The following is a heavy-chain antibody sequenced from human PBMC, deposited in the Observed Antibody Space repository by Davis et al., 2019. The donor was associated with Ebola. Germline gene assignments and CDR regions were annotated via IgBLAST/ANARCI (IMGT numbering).Heavy chain of an antibody. CDR2: IWFDGSKT. CDR1: GFTFSSYG. CDR3: VRRHSSSWHFDY. V-gene: IGHV3-33*01. J-gene: IGHJ4*02. Sequence: GGSLRLSCAASGFTFSSYGIHWVRQAPGKGLEWVAVIWFDGSKTYYGDSVKGRCTISRDNSKNTVYLQMNSLRAEDTAVYYCVRRHSSSWHFDYWGQGTLVTISS. D-gene: IGHD6-13*01.